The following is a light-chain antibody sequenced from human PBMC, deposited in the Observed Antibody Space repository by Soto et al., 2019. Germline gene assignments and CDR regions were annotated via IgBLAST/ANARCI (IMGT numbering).Light chain of an antibody. V-gene: IGKV3-11*01. Sequence: ETVLTQSPATLSLSPGERATLSCRASQSVSIYLAWYQQKPGQPPRLLIYDASNRATGIPARFSGSGSGTDFTLTISSLEPEDFAVYYCQQRSNWPYTFGQGTKLEIK. CDR3: QQRSNWPYT. CDR1: QSVSIY. CDR2: DAS. J-gene: IGKJ2*01.